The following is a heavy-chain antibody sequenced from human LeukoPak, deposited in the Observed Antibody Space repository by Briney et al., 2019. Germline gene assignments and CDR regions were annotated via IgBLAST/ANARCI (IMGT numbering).Heavy chain of an antibody. Sequence: GESLKISCKGSGYSFTSYWIGWVRQMPGKGLEWMGIIYPGDSDTRYSPSFQGQVTMSADKSINTAYLQWSSLKASDTAIYYCARRQGCSSTSCPPDYWGQGTLVTVSP. CDR1: GYSFTSYW. CDR2: IYPGDSDT. V-gene: IGHV5-51*01. D-gene: IGHD2-2*01. J-gene: IGHJ4*02. CDR3: ARRQGCSSTSCPPDY.